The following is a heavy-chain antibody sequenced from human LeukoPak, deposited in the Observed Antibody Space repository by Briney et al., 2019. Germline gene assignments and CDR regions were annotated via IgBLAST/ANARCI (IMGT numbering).Heavy chain of an antibody. V-gene: IGHV3-23*01. J-gene: IGHJ4*02. CDR1: GFTFSSYA. Sequence: GGSLRLSCAASGFTFSSYAMSWVRQAPGKWLEWVSAISGDGGSTYYADSVKGRFTISRDNSKNTLYLQMNSLRAEDTAVYYCAKDQSSGYCFDYWGQGNLVTVSS. CDR3: AKDQSSGYCFDY. D-gene: IGHD5-12*01. CDR2: ISGDGGST.